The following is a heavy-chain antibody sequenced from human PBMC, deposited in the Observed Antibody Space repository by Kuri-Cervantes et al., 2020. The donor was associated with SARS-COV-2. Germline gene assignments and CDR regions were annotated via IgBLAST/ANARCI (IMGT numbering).Heavy chain of an antibody. Sequence: ESLKISCTVSDYSISSGYYWGWIRQPPGKGLEWIGSFYHSGSTYYNPSLTSRVTISVDTSKNQFSLKLSSVTAADTAVYYCARQKLGYIDSWGQGTLVTVSS. CDR3: ARQKLGYIDS. V-gene: IGHV4-38-2*02. J-gene: IGHJ4*02. D-gene: IGHD5-12*01. CDR1: DYSISSGYY. CDR2: FYHSGST.